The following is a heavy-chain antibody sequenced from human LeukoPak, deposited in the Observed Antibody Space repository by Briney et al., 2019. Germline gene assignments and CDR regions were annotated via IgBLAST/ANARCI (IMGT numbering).Heavy chain of an antibody. CDR3: ARVAQSIAAPLDY. D-gene: IGHD6-6*01. CDR1: GFTFSNYW. J-gene: IGHJ4*02. V-gene: IGHV3-74*01. CDR2: INTDGSST. Sequence: GGSLRLSCAASGFTFSNYWMHWVRQAPGKGLVWVSRINTDGSSTSYADSVKGRFTISRDNAKNTLYLQMNSLRAEDTAVYYCARVAQSIAAPLDYWGQGTLVTVSS.